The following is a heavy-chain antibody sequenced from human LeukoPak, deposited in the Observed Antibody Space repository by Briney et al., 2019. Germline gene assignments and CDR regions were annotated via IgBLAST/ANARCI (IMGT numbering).Heavy chain of an antibody. CDR1: GVSISTYY. V-gene: IGHV4-4*07. CDR2: MYIGGTR. J-gene: IGHJ5*02. D-gene: IGHD3-16*01. Sequence: SETLSLTCTVSGVSISTYYWTWIRQPAGKGLEWIGRMYIGGTRNYNPSLKSRVTMSIDTSKNQFSLKLSSVTAADTAVYYCARDLPRENSYAYGFWFDPWGQGTLVTVSS. CDR3: ARDLPRENSYAYGFWFDP.